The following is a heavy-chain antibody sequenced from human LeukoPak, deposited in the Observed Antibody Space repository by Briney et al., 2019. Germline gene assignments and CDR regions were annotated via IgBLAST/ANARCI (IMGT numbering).Heavy chain of an antibody. CDR3: ARNQDYGVYNSVGAFDI. CDR2: IWYDGSNK. V-gene: IGHV3-33*01. J-gene: IGHJ3*02. CDR1: GFTFSSYG. D-gene: IGHD4-17*01. Sequence: HPGGSLRLSCAASGFTFSSYGMHWVRQAPGKGLEWVAVIWYDGSNKYYADSVKSRSTISRDNSKNTLYLQMNSLRAEDTAVYYCARNQDYGVYNSVGAFDIWGQGTMVTVSS.